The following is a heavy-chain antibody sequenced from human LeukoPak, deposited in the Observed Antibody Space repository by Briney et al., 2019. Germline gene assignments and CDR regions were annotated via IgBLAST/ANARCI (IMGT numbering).Heavy chain of an antibody. CDR1: GGSISSSNW. Sequence: SETLSLTCAVSGGSISSSNWWSWVRQPPGKGLEWIGEIYHSGSTNYNPSLKSRVTISVDTSKNQFSLKLSSVTAADTAVYYCARVSDYGDYWEPNDYYYYYMDVWGKGTTVTVSS. CDR2: IYHSGST. J-gene: IGHJ6*03. CDR3: ARVSDYGDYWEPNDYYYYYMDV. D-gene: IGHD4-17*01. V-gene: IGHV4-4*02.